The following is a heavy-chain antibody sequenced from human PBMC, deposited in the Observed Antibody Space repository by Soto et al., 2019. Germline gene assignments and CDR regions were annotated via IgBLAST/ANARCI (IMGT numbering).Heavy chain of an antibody. CDR1: GGSISSSSYY. CDR3: ARPSDGYCSGGSCYSSWFDP. CDR2: IYYSGST. J-gene: IGHJ5*02. V-gene: IGHV4-39*01. Sequence: QLQLQESGPGLVKPSETLSLTCTVSGGSISSSSYYWGWIRQPPGKGLEWIGSIYYSGSTYYNPSLTSRVTICVDTSENQFSLKLSSVTAADTAVYSCARPSDGYCSGGSCYSSWFDPWGQGTLVTVSS. D-gene: IGHD2-15*01.